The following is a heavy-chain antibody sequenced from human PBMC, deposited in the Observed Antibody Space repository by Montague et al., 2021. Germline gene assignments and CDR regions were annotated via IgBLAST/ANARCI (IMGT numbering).Heavy chain of an antibody. J-gene: IGHJ4*02. CDR3: VAIKWERQTRNYFEQ. D-gene: IGHD1-26*01. V-gene: IGHV4-34*01. CDR1: VDSFTDYY. CDR2: TNRRGTT. Sequence: SETLSLTCDIYVDSFTDYYWGWIRQTPGKGLEWIGETNRRGTTKSNPSLKTRVSLSLDTPKSQLSLTLQSVTAADTAVYYCVAIKWERQTRNYFEQWGPGILVSVSS.